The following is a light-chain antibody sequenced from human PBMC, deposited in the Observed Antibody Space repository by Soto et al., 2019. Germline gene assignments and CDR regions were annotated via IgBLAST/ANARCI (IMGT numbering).Light chain of an antibody. V-gene: IGLV1-40*01. J-gene: IGLJ1*01. CDR2: GNS. CDR1: SSNIGAGYD. CDR3: QSYASSLSGSNV. Sequence: QTVLTQPPSVSGAPGQRVTISCTGSSSNIGAGYDVHWYQQLPGTAPKLLIYGNSNRPSGVPDRFSGSKSGTSASLAITGLRAEDEADYDCQSYASSLSGSNVFGTGTKLTVL.